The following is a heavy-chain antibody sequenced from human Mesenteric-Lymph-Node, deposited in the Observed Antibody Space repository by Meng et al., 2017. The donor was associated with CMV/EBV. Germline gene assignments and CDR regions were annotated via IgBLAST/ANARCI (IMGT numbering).Heavy chain of an antibody. V-gene: IGHV4-61*03. CDR2: IYNSGTT. CDR3: ASGGHGSSWYSLDY. Sequence: SETLSLTCTVSGDSVSSRTYYWNWIRQPPGQGLEWIGFIYNSGTTNYNPSLKSRVTISVDTSKNHFSLKLSSVTAADTAVYYCASGGHGSSWYSLDYWGQGTLVTVSS. J-gene: IGHJ4*02. D-gene: IGHD6-13*01. CDR1: GDSVSSRTYY.